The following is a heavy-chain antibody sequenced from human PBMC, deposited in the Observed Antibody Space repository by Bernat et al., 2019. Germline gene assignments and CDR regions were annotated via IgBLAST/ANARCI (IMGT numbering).Heavy chain of an antibody. Sequence: QVQLVQSGAEVKKPGSSVKVSCKASGGTFSSYTISWVRQAPGQGLEWMGRIIPILGIASYAQKFQGRVTITADKSTSTAYMELSSLRSEDTAVYYCAILDTAMVKGFDYWGQGTLVTVSS. CDR3: AILDTAMVKGFDY. CDR2: IIPILGIA. CDR1: GGTFSSYT. D-gene: IGHD5-18*01. J-gene: IGHJ4*02. V-gene: IGHV1-69*02.